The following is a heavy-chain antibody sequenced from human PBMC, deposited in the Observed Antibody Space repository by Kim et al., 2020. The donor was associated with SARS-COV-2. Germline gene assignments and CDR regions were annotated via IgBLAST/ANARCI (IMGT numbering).Heavy chain of an antibody. CDR1: EFTFTSNA. CDR3: AKQTRYFEGFQY. Sequence: GGSLRLSCAASEFTFTSNAMSWVRQAPGKGLEWVSGISGSGGYTYYADSVKGRFTISRDNSKNTLYLQMNSLRAEDTAVYYCAKQTRYFEGFQYWGQGT. J-gene: IGHJ1*01. D-gene: IGHD3-9*01. V-gene: IGHV3-23*01. CDR2: ISGSGGYT.